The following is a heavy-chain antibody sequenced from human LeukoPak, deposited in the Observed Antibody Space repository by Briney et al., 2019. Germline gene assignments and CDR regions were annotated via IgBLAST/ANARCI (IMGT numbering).Heavy chain of an antibody. CDR3: ARDLLPNYYDSSGPPDY. J-gene: IGHJ4*02. Sequence: PGGSLRLSCAASGFTFSSYSLNWVRQAPGKGLEWVSSISSSRTYIYYADSVKGRFTISRDNAKSSLYLQMNSLRAEDTAVYYCARDLLPNYYDSSGPPDYWGQGTLVTVSS. V-gene: IGHV3-21*01. CDR2: ISSSRTYI. D-gene: IGHD3-22*01. CDR1: GFTFSSYS.